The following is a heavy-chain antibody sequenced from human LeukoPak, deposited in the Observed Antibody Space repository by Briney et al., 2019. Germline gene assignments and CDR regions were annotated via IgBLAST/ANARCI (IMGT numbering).Heavy chain of an antibody. D-gene: IGHD3-9*01. CDR3: ARVTGSQTGYSSYYYYGMDV. J-gene: IGHJ6*02. V-gene: IGHV3-21*01. CDR1: GFTFSSYS. CDR2: ISSSSSYI. Sequence: GGSLRLSCAASGFTFSSYSMNWVRQAPGKGLEWVSSISSSSSYIYYADSVKGRFTISRDNAKNSLYLQMNSLRAKDTAVYYCARVTGSQTGYSSYYYYGMDVWGQGTTVTVSS.